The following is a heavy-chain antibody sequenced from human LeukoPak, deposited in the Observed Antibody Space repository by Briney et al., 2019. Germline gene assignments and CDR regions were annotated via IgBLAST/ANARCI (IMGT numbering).Heavy chain of an antibody. Sequence: QSGGSLRLSCAASGFTVSSNYMSWVRQAPGKGLEWVSVIYSGGSTYYADSVKGRFTISRDNSKNTLYLQMNSLRAEDTAVYYCARDSVEQWPPYYFDYWGQGTLVTVSS. CDR3: ARDSVEQWPPYYFDY. CDR1: GFTVSSNY. J-gene: IGHJ4*02. CDR2: IYSGGST. V-gene: IGHV3-66*01. D-gene: IGHD6-19*01.